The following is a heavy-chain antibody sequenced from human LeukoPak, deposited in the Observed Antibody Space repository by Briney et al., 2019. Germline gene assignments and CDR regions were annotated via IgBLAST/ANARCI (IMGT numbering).Heavy chain of an antibody. CDR3: ARDPPPGGSYYYRLDY. CDR2: IIPIFGTA. CDR1: GGTFSSYA. Sequence: SVKVSCKASGGTFSSYAISWVRQAPGQGLEWMGGIIPIFGTANYAQKFQGRVTITADKSTSTAYMELSSLRSEDTAVYYCARDPPPGGSYYYRLDYWGQGTLVTVSS. V-gene: IGHV1-69*06. J-gene: IGHJ4*02. D-gene: IGHD1-26*01.